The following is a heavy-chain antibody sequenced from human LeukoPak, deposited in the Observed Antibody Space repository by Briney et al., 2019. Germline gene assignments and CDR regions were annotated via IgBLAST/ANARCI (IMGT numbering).Heavy chain of an antibody. Sequence: GGSLRLSCAASGFTFSSYWMSWVRQAPGKGLEWVANIKQDGSEKYYVDSVKGRFTISRDNAKNSLYLQMNSLRAEDTAVYYCARVTMVRGVIRYDYWGQGTLVTVSS. D-gene: IGHD3-10*01. CDR1: GFTFSSYW. CDR2: IKQDGSEK. J-gene: IGHJ4*02. V-gene: IGHV3-7*01. CDR3: ARVTMVRGVIRYDY.